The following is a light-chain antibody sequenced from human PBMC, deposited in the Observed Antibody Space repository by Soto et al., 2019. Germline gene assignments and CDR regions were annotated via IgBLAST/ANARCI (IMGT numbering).Light chain of an antibody. V-gene: IGKV1-39*01. CDR1: QSISSC. CDR3: QQCSSTPPT. CDR2: AAS. Sequence: DIQMTQSPSSLSASVGDRVTITCRASQSISSCLNWYQQKPGKAPKLVIYAASSLQSGVPSRFSGSGSGTDFTLTISSLQPEDFATYYCQQCSSTPPTFGQGTKLEIK. J-gene: IGKJ2*01.